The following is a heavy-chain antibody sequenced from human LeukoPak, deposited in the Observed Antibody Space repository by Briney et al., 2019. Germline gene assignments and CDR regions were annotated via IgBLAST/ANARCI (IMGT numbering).Heavy chain of an antibody. D-gene: IGHD3-10*01. CDR3: ARDVSLGVRGAFWFDP. Sequence: SVKVSCKASGGTFSSYAISWVRQAPGQGLEWMGGIIPIFGTANYAQKFQGRVTITADESTSTAYMELSSLRSEDTAVYYCARDVSLGVRGAFWFDPWGQGTLVTVSS. CDR1: GGTFSSYA. J-gene: IGHJ5*02. CDR2: IIPIFGTA. V-gene: IGHV1-69*13.